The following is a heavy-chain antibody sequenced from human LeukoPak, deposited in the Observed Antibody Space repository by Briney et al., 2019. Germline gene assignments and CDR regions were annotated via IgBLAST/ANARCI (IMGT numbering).Heavy chain of an antibody. CDR1: GFTFSSYG. V-gene: IGHV3-30*18. CDR2: ISYDGSNK. D-gene: IGHD2/OR15-2a*01. Sequence: GGSLRLSCAASGFTFSSYGMHWVRQAPGKGLEWVAVISYDGSNKYYADSVKGRFTISRDNSKNTLYLQMNSPRAEDTAVYYCAKDGFLSHDYADYWGQGTLVTVSS. J-gene: IGHJ4*02. CDR3: AKDGFLSHDYADY.